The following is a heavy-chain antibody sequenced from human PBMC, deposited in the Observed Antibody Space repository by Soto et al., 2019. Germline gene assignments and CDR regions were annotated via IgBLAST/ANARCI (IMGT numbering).Heavy chain of an antibody. CDR1: GFTFSSYA. CDR2: ISGSGGST. D-gene: IGHD3-3*01. V-gene: IGHV3-23*01. CDR3: AKNYDFWSGYYHQYYFDY. J-gene: IGHJ4*02. Sequence: EVQLLESGGGLVQPGGSLRLSFAASGFTFSSYARSWVRQAPGKGLEGVSAISGSGGSTYYADSVKGRFTISRDNSKNTLYLQMNSLRAEDTAVYYCAKNYDFWSGYYHQYYFDYWGQGTLVTVSS.